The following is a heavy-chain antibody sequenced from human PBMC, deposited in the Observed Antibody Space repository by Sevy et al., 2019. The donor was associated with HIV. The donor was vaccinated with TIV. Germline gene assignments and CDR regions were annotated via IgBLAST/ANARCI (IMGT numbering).Heavy chain of an antibody. J-gene: IGHJ1*01. V-gene: IGHV3-15*01. CDR1: GLIFSNAW. CDR3: ATNGAIPTTVFQR. D-gene: IGHD2-2*02. Sequence: GGSLRISCAASGLIFSNAWMSWVRQAPGKGLEWVGRIKRKADGGITDYAAPVKGRFTISRDDSENTVYLQMDSLKTEDTALYYCATNGAIPTTVFQRRGQGTLVTVSS. CDR2: IKRKADGGIT.